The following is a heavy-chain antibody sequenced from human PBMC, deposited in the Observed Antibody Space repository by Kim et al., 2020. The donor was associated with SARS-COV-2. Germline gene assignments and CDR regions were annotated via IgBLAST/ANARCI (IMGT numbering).Heavy chain of an antibody. CDR3: ARGRSITYRNLDY. V-gene: IGHV4-61*03. D-gene: IGHD4-4*01. Sequence: YNPSIETRVTISVDTSKNHFSLLFTSLAAADTDVYYCARGRSITYRNLDYWGQGALVTVSS. J-gene: IGHJ4*02.